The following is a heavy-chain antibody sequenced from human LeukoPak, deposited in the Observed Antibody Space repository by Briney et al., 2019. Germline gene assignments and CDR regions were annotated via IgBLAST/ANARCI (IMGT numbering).Heavy chain of an antibody. Sequence: KPSETLSLTCTVSGGSISSYYWSWIRQPPGKGLEWIGYIYYSGSTNYNPSLKSRVTISVDTSKNQFSLHLTSVTAADTATYFCSRESGPFCPFGYWGQGTLVIVSS. J-gene: IGHJ4*02. V-gene: IGHV4-59*12. CDR2: IYYSGST. D-gene: IGHD1-26*01. CDR3: SRESGPFCPFGY. CDR1: GGSISSYY.